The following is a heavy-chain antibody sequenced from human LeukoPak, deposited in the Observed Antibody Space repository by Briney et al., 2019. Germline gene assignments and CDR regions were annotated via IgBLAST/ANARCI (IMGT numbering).Heavy chain of an antibody. J-gene: IGHJ4*02. V-gene: IGHV3-48*03. CDR3: ARGLRNTILGGDYY. Sequence: GGSLRLSCAASGFTFSSYDMKWVRQAPGKGLEWVSHISGSGSNICYADSVKGRFTISRDNAKNSLYLQMNSLRAEDTAVYYCARGLRNTILGGDYYWGQGTLVTAYS. D-gene: IGHD3-16*01. CDR2: ISGSGSNI. CDR1: GFTFSSYD.